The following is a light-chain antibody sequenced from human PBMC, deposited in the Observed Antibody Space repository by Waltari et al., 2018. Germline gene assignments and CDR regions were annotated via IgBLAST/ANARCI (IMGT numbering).Light chain of an antibody. CDR3: QVWEGSGDHAV. J-gene: IGLJ2*01. Sequence: SYVLTQPPSVSVAPGQTATVTCGGNDIGGKSVHWYQLKSGQAPELVIYLDSDRPSGIRERVSASNSGNTATLTISRVEAGDEADYYCQVWEGSGDHAVCGGGTKLTGL. CDR2: LDS. V-gene: IGLV3-21*01. CDR1: DIGGKS.